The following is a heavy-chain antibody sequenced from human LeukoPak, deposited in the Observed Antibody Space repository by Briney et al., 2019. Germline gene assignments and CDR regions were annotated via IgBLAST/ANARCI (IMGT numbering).Heavy chain of an antibody. Sequence: PGGSLRLSCAASGFTFSRYWMHWVRQAPGKGLVWVSRIKSDGGTNYADSVKGRFTISRDNAKNTVSLQMNSLRAEDTGVYYCARAPSEIGGYYPEYFRHWGQSTRVTVSS. V-gene: IGHV3-74*01. CDR1: GFTFSRYW. CDR3: ARAPSEIGGYYPEYFRH. CDR2: IKSDGGT. D-gene: IGHD3-22*01. J-gene: IGHJ1*01.